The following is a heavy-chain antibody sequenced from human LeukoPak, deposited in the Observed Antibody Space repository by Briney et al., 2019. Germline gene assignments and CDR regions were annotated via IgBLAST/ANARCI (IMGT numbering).Heavy chain of an antibody. Sequence: SETLSLTCSVSGGSISSYYWSWIRQPPGKGLEWIGYIYYSGSTSYNPSLKSRVTISVDTSKNQFSLKLSSVTAADTAVYYCGRAMYYYYGMDVWGQGTTVTVSS. V-gene: IGHV4-59*01. CDR1: GGSISSYY. J-gene: IGHJ6*02. CDR3: GRAMYYYYGMDV. CDR2: IYYSGST.